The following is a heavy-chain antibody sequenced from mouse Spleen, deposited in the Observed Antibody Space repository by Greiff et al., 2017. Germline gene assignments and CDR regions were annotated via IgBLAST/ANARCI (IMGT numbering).Heavy chain of an antibody. Sequence: EVQGVESGGGLVKPGGSLKLSCAASGFTFSSYAMSWVRQTPEKRLEWVATISDGGSYTYYPDNVKGRFTISRDNAKNNLYLQMSHLKSEDTAMYYCASHYGNSYFDYWGQGTTLTVSS. CDR2: ISDGGSYT. D-gene: IGHD2-1*01. CDR3: ASHYGNSYFDY. V-gene: IGHV5-4*01. CDR1: GFTFSSYA. J-gene: IGHJ2*01.